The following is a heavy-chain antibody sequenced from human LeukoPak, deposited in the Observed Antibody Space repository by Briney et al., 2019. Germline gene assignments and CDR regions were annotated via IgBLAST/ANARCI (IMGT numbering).Heavy chain of an antibody. D-gene: IGHD6-13*01. CDR1: GFTFSSYA. Sequence: GGSLRLSCAASGFTFSSYAMNWVRQAPGKGLQWVSSVSSSGGNTYYADSVRGRFTISRDNSKNTLYLQMNSLRAEDTAVYYCAKCAGYSSSWPIDYWGQGTLVTVSS. CDR3: AKCAGYSSSWPIDY. J-gene: IGHJ4*02. V-gene: IGHV3-23*01. CDR2: VSSSGGNT.